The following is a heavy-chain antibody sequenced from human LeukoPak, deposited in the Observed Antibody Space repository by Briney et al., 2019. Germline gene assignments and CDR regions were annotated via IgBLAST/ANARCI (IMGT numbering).Heavy chain of an antibody. J-gene: IGHJ6*02. V-gene: IGHV1-2*02. CDR1: GYTFTGYY. D-gene: IGHD5-12*01. CDR3: ARDEAKVATIYYYYGMDV. Sequence: ASVKVSRKASGYTFTGYYMHWVRQAPGQGLEWMGWINPNSGGTNYAQKFRGRVTMTRDTSISTAYMELSGLRSDDTAVYYCARDEAKVATIYYYYGMDVWGQGTTVTVSS. CDR2: INPNSGGT.